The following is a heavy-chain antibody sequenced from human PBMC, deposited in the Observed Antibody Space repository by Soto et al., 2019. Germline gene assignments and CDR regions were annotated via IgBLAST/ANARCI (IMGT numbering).Heavy chain of an antibody. CDR1: GFTFSSYW. CDR3: ARNVDTLV. CDR2: IKDDGSEK. Sequence: EVQLVESGGGLVQPGGSLRLSCAASGFTFSSYWMSWVRQAPGKGLGWVANIKDDGSEKYYVDSVKGRFTISRDNAKNSLYLQMNSVRAEDTAVYFCARNVDTLVWGQGTLVTVSS. V-gene: IGHV3-7*01. D-gene: IGHD5-18*01. J-gene: IGHJ4*02.